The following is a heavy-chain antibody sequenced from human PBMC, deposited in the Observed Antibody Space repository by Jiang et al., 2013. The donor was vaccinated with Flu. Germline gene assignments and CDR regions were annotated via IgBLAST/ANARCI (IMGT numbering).Heavy chain of an antibody. CDR3: AKIESRLSNSFTFDN. CDR1: GFTFANYA. Sequence: SLRLSCAASGFTFANYAMHWVRQAPGKGLEWVSGITWNSGNMGYADSVKGRFTISRDNANNSVYLQMNSLRPEDTALYYCAKIESRLSNSFTFDNWGQGTLVTVSS. CDR2: ITWNSGNM. J-gene: IGHJ4*02. D-gene: IGHD3-16*02. V-gene: IGHV3-9*01.